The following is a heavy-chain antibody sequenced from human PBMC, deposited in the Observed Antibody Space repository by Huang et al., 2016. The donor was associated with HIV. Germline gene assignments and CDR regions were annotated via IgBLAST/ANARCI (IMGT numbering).Heavy chain of an antibody. D-gene: IGHD3-3*01. V-gene: IGHV4-34*02. CDR3: ARVPTPSYYDFWSISPSHEDVYYYNMDV. J-gene: IGHJ6*02. CDR1: GGPLNNYY. Sequence: QVQLQQWGAGVLKPSETLSLTCAVYGGPLNNYYWSWVRPLTGRRLGWIGEIIHSGGANDIPSLKRRVSMSIAPSKKQFSLRLTSGTAADTAVYYCARVPTPSYYDFWSISPSHEDVYYYNMDVWGQGTTVIVSS. CDR2: IIHSGGA.